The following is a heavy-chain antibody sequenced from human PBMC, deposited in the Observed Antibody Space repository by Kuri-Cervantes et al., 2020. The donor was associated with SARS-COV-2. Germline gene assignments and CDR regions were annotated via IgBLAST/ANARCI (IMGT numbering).Heavy chain of an antibody. Sequence: GESLKISCAASGFTFSDHYMDWVRQAPGKGLEWVSSISSSSSYIYYADSVKGRFTISRDNAKNSLYLQMNSLRAEDTAVYYCARDRPSNYYGSGSSLDAFDIWGQGTMVTVSS. CDR2: ISSSSSYI. CDR1: GFTFSDHY. CDR3: ARDRPSNYYGSGSSLDAFDI. D-gene: IGHD3-10*01. V-gene: IGHV3-21*01. J-gene: IGHJ3*02.